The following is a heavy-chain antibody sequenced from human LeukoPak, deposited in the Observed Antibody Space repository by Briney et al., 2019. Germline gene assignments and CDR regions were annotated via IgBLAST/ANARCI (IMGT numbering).Heavy chain of an antibody. CDR2: ISWNSGSI. J-gene: IGHJ6*03. CDR3: AKDRSPPYYYYMDV. CDR1: GFTFDDYA. Sequence: GGSLRLSCAASGFTFDDYAMHWVRQAPGKGLGWVSGISWNSGSIGYADSVKGRFTISRDNAKNSLYLQMNSLRAEDTALYYCAKDRSPPYYYYMDVWGKGTTVTVSS. V-gene: IGHV3-9*01.